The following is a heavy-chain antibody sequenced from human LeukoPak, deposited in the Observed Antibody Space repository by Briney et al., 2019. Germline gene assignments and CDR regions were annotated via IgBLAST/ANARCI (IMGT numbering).Heavy chain of an antibody. CDR3: AKVPNYYGSGSYFDY. J-gene: IGHJ4*02. V-gene: IGHV3-23*01. D-gene: IGHD3-10*01. CDR1: GFTFSSYA. CDR2: ISGSGGST. Sequence: GGSLRLSCAASGFTFSSYAMSWVRQAPGKGLERVSAISGSGGSTYYADSVKGRFTISRANSKNTLYLQMNSLRAEDTAVYYCAKVPNYYGSGSYFDYWGQGTLVTVSS.